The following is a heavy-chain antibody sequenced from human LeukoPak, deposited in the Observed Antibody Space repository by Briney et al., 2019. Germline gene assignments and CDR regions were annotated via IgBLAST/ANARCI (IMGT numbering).Heavy chain of an antibody. Sequence: SQTLSPTCTVSGGSIGSGAFYCNWIRQHPGKGLEWIGYIYYTGITSYNPSLRSRVTMSVDTSMNQVSLKLSSLTAADTAVYYCAASSGVTLGRFWGQGTLVTVSS. CDR2: IYYTGIT. D-gene: IGHD3-16*01. CDR3: AASSGVTLGRF. CDR1: GGSIGSGAFY. J-gene: IGHJ4*02. V-gene: IGHV4-31*03.